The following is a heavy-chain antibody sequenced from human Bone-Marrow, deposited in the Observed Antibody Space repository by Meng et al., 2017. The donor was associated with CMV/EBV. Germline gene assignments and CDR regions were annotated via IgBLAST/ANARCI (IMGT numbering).Heavy chain of an antibody. D-gene: IGHD4-11*01. CDR1: GFTFSSYG. CDR3: AKDQEAVTTDYYYGMDV. CDR2: IRYDGSNK. V-gene: IGHV3-30*02. J-gene: IGHJ6*02. Sequence: GESLKISCAASGFTFSSYGMHWVRQAPGKGLEWVAFIRYDGSNKYYADSVKGRFTISRDNSKNTLYLQMNSLRAEDTAVYYCAKDQEAVTTDYYYGMDVWGQGTTVTFSS.